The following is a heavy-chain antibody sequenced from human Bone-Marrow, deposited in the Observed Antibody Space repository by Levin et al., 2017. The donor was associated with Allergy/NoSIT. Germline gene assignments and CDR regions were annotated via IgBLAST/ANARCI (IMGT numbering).Heavy chain of an antibody. CDR1: EYRFTSYW. CDR3: ARQSAYGDYPDY. CDR2: IDLRDSQT. J-gene: IGHJ4*02. V-gene: IGHV5-51*01. Sequence: GESLKISCKGSEYRFTSYWIAWVRQLPGKGLEWMGIIDLRDSQTRYSPSFQGQVTISADKSISTAYLQWSSLKASDTAMYYCARQSAYGDYPDYWGQGALVTVSS. D-gene: IGHD4-17*01.